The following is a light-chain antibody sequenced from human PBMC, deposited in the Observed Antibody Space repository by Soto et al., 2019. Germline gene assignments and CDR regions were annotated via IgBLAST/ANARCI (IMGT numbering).Light chain of an antibody. CDR2: GAS. CDR3: QQYGSSPRT. Sequence: EIVLTQSPGTLSLSPGERATLSCRASQSVSSSYLAWYQQKPGQAPRLLIYGASSRATGIPDRFSGSGSGTDFTLTISRLEPEDCAVYYCQQYGSSPRTFGQGTRLVIK. J-gene: IGKJ5*01. V-gene: IGKV3-20*01. CDR1: QSVSSSY.